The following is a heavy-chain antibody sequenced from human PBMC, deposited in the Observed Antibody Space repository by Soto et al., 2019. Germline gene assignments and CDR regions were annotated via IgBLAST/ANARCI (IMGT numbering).Heavy chain of an antibody. D-gene: IGHD3-10*01. V-gene: IGHV5-10-1*01. CDR2: LDPSDSYT. CDR3: ARSITSYFDL. Sequence: PGESLKISCKGSGYSFTSSWINWVRQMPGKGLGWMGRLDPSDSYTSYSPSFQGHVTISVDKSISTAYLQWSSLKTSDTAMYYCARSITSYFDLWGQGTLVTVSS. J-gene: IGHJ4*02. CDR1: GYSFTSSW.